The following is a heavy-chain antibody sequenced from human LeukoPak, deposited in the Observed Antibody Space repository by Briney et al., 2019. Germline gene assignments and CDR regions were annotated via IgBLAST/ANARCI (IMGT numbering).Heavy chain of an antibody. CDR2: IYYSGST. CDR3: ARGRVSSSTWYSTYYYYFYMDV. CDR1: GGSISSYY. J-gene: IGHJ6*03. Sequence: SETLSLTCTVSGGSISSYYWSWIRQPPGKGLEWIGYIYYSGSTNYNPSLKSRVTISVDTTKNLFSLRLRSVTAADTAVYFCARGRVSSSTWYSTYYYYFYMDVWGKGTTVIVSS. V-gene: IGHV4-59*01. D-gene: IGHD1-1*01.